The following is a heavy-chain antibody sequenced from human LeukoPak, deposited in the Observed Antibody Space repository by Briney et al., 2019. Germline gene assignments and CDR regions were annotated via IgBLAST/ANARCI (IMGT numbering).Heavy chain of an antibody. CDR1: GFTFSSYG. Sequence: GGSLRLSCAASGFTFSSYGMHWVRQAPGKGLEWAAFIRYDGSNKYYADSVKGRFTISRDNSKNTLYLQMNSLRAEDTAVYYCAKPYYYDSSGYLDYWGQGTLVTVSS. CDR2: IRYDGSNK. V-gene: IGHV3-30*02. J-gene: IGHJ4*02. CDR3: AKPYYYDSSGYLDY. D-gene: IGHD3-22*01.